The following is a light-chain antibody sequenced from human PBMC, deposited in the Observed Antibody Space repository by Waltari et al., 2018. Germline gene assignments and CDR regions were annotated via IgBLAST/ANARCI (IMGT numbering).Light chain of an antibody. CDR2: AAS. Sequence: AIQMTQSPSSLSASVGDRVTITCLARQGIRNDLGWYQQKPGKAPKVLIYAASSLQSGVPTRFSGSGSGTDFTLTISSLQPDDFATYYCLQDYIYPWTFGQGTKVEIK. J-gene: IGKJ1*01. CDR3: LQDYIYPWT. V-gene: IGKV1-6*01. CDR1: QGIRND.